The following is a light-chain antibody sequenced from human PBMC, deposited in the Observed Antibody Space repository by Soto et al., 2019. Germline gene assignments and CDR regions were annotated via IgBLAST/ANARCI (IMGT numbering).Light chain of an antibody. CDR3: QQYHSYPLT. CDR2: AAS. V-gene: IGKV1-16*02. CDR1: QDIKNY. J-gene: IGKJ4*01. Sequence: IQMTQSPSSLSASGGDTVTICCRARQDIKNYLAWYQQKPGKAPKPLIFAASSLQSGVPAKFIGTGSGTDFTLTISSLQAEDVATYFCQQYHSYPLTFGGGTKVDI.